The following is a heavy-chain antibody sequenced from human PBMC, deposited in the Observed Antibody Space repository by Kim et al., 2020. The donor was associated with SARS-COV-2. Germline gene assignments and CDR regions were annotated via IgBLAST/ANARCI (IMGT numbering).Heavy chain of an antibody. Sequence: SVKGRFTISRDNAKNSLYLQMNSLRAEDTAVYYCATGGVSADSGYDLADHWGQGILVTVSS. V-gene: IGHV3-21*01. J-gene: IGHJ4*02. D-gene: IGHD5-12*01. CDR3: ATGGVSADSGYDLADH.